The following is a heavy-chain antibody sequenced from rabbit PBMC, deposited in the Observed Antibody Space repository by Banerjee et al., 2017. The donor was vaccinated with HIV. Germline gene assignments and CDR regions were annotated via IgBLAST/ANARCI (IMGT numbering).Heavy chain of an antibody. V-gene: IGHV1S45*01. CDR3: ARGGYGGDSGATGL. CDR1: GFSFSNKYV. D-gene: IGHD4-2*01. J-gene: IGHJ4*01. Sequence: GSLTLTCTASGFSFSNKYVMCWVRQAPGKGLEWIACINTSSGNTVYATWAKGRFTISRTSSTTVALQMTSLTAADTATYFCARGGYGGDSGATGLWGPGTLVTVS. CDR2: INTSSGNT.